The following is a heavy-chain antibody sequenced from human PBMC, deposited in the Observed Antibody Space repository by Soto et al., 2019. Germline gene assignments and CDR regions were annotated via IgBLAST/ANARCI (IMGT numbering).Heavy chain of an antibody. J-gene: IGHJ4*02. CDR2: ISHSGST. CDR1: GVSMSNSNYY. CDR3: ARDPDAAPDF. Sequence: SETLSLTCTVSGVSMSNSNYYWSWIRQPPGKGLEWIGYISHSGSTFYNPSLESRLTMSIDTSKSQFYLKLSFVSAADTAVYFCARDPDAAPDFRGQGALVTVST. D-gene: IGHD6-25*01. V-gene: IGHV4-30-4*01.